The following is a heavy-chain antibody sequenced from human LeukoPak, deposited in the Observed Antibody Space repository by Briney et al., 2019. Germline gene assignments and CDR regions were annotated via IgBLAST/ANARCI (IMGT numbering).Heavy chain of an antibody. V-gene: IGHV1-2*02. J-gene: IGHJ6*03. CDR2: INPNSGGT. Sequence: GASVKVSCKASGYTFTGYYMHWVRQAPGQGLEWMGWINPNSGGTNYAQKFQGRVTMTRDTSISTAYMELSSLRSEDMAVYYCARSSGYENYMDVWGKGTTVTVSS. CDR3: ARSSGYENYMDV. D-gene: IGHD5-12*01. CDR1: GYTFTGYY.